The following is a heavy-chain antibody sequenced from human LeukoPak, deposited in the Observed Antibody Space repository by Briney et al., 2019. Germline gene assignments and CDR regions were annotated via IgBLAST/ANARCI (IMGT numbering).Heavy chain of an antibody. CDR1: GFTFSSFG. D-gene: IGHD3-9*01. CDR2: ISYDGSKI. J-gene: IGHJ4*02. Sequence: GGSLRLSCAASGFTFSSFGMHWVRQAPGKGLEWVAVISYDGSKIYYGDSVKGRFTISRDNSKNTLYLQMNSLRAEDTAVYYCAKGHYDILTAYLNWGQGTLVTVSS. CDR3: AKGHYDILTAYLN. V-gene: IGHV3-30*18.